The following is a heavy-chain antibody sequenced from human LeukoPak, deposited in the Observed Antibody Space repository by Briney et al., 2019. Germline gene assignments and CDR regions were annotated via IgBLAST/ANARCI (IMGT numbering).Heavy chain of an antibody. V-gene: IGHV1-69*13. CDR3: AVLRGSTIFPYYYYMDV. J-gene: IGHJ6*03. Sequence: SVKVSCKASGGTFSSYAISWVRQAPGQGLEWMGGIIPIFGTANYAQKFQGRVTITADESTSTAYMELSSLRSEDTAVYYCAVLRGSTIFPYYYYMDVWGKGTTVTVSS. D-gene: IGHD3-3*01. CDR1: GGTFSSYA. CDR2: IIPIFGTA.